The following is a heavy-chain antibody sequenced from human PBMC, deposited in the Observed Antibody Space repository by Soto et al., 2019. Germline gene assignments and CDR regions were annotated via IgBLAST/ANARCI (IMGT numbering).Heavy chain of an antibody. D-gene: IGHD3-22*01. J-gene: IGHJ1*01. CDR3: AKGWDISYDSSFQH. Sequence: EVQLLESGGGSVQPGGSLRLSCAASGFTFTSYSLTWVRQAPGKGLEWVSGVSGSGGSTRYADSVKGRFSISRDNSKNPLYLQMNSLRAEDTAVYYCAKGWDISYDSSFQHWGQGTLVTVSS. CDR1: GFTFTSYS. V-gene: IGHV3-23*01. CDR2: VSGSGGST.